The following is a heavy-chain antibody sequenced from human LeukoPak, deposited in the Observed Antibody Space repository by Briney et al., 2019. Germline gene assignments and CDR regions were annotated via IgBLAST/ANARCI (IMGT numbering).Heavy chain of an antibody. D-gene: IGHD7-27*01. V-gene: IGHV1-8*03. Sequence: ASVKVSCKASGYTFTSYDINWVRQATGQGLEWMGWMNPNSGNTGYAQKFQGRVTITRNTSISTAYMELSSLRSGDTAVYYCARGDWGRNWFDPWGQGTLVTVSS. J-gene: IGHJ5*02. CDR3: ARGDWGRNWFDP. CDR1: GYTFTSYD. CDR2: MNPNSGNT.